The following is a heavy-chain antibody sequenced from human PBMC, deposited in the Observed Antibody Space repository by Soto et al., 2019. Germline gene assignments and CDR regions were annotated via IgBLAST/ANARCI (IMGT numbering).Heavy chain of an antibody. Sequence: SETLSLTCTVSGGSMNTYYWGWFRQPPGKGLEWIGYIYYSGTTTYSPSLKSRVTIAVDTSKNHVSLILKSVNIADSAIYYCARGHFDSRGYSNALDYWGQGIQVTVSS. V-gene: IGHV4-59*13. CDR1: GGSMNTYY. CDR2: IYYSGTT. CDR3: ARGHFDSRGYSNALDY. J-gene: IGHJ4*02. D-gene: IGHD3-22*01.